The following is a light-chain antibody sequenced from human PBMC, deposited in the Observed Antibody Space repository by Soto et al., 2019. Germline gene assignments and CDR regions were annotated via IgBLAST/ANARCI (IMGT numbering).Light chain of an antibody. CDR1: QSVSYN. V-gene: IGKV3-15*01. CDR3: QQYKNWPPLT. Sequence: EIVMTQSPATLSVSPGETATLSCRASQSVSYNLAWYQQKPGQGPRLVIYGAFSRATGIPARISGSGSGTEFTLTISSLQSEDFAVYYCQQYKNWPPLTFGGGTKVEIK. CDR2: GAF. J-gene: IGKJ4*01.